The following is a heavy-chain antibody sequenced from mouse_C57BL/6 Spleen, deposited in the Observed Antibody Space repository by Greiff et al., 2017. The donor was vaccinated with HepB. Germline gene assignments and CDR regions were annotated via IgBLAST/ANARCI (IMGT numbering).Heavy chain of an antibody. CDR2: INPYNGGT. CDR1: GYTFTDYY. CDR3: ARSMVRYYFDY. J-gene: IGHJ2*01. D-gene: IGHD2-2*01. V-gene: IGHV1-19*01. Sequence: EVQLVESGPVLVKPGASVKMSCKASGYTFTDYYMNWVKQSHGKSLEWIGVINPYNGGTSYNQKFKGKATLTVDKSSSTAYMELNSLTSEDSAVYYCARSMVRYYFDYWGQGTTLTVSS.